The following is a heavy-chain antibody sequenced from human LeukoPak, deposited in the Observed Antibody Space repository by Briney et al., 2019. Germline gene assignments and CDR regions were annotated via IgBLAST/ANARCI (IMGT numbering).Heavy chain of an antibody. Sequence: ASVKVSCKASGYTFTSYGIRWVRQAPGQGLEWMGWISAYNGNTNYAQKLQGRVTMTTDTSTSTAYMELRSLRSDDTAVYYCARDVEQQLVQAVDYWGQGTLVTVSS. CDR2: ISAYNGNT. V-gene: IGHV1-18*01. CDR1: GYTFTSYG. J-gene: IGHJ4*02. CDR3: ARDVEQQLVQAVDY. D-gene: IGHD6-13*01.